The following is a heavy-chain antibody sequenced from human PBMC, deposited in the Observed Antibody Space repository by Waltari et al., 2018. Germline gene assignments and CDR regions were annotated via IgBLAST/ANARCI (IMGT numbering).Heavy chain of an antibody. CDR2: IIPGDRIP. CDR3: ASGHEYGDNEFGY. CDR1: GGTFSRFA. Sequence: QVHLVQSGAEVKKPGSSVKVSCQASGGTFSRFAFSWIRQAPGQGLEWMGRIIPGDRIPVYAQKFQGRVTINADESTSTAYMELISLKSDDTAVYYCASGHEYGDNEFGYWGQGTLVTVSS. V-gene: IGHV1-69*04. D-gene: IGHD4-17*01. J-gene: IGHJ4*02.